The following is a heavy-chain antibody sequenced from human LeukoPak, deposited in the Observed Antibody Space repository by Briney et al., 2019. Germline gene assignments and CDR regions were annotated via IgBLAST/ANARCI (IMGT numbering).Heavy chain of an antibody. CDR1: GGTFSSYA. Sequence: SVTVSCKASGGTFSSYAISWVRQAPGQGLEWMGRIIPILGIANYAQKFQGRVTITADKSTSTAYMELSSLRSEDTAVYYCAREEGSLVPAAIYYYYGMDVWGQGTTVTVSS. CDR3: AREEGSLVPAAIYYYYGMDV. V-gene: IGHV1-69*04. J-gene: IGHJ6*02. D-gene: IGHD2-2*01. CDR2: IIPILGIA.